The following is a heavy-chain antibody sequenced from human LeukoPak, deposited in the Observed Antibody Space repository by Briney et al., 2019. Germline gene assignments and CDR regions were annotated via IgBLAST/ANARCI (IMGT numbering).Heavy chain of an antibody. J-gene: IGHJ4*02. D-gene: IGHD2-2*01. CDR1: GGSISSSNW. Sequence: SGTLSLTCAVSGGSISSSNWWSWVRQPPGKGLEWIGEINHSGSTNYNPSLKSRVTISVDTSKNQFSLKLSSVTAADTAVYYCARHRAFVVVPAAMSRKNFDYWGQGTLVTVSS. CDR3: ARHRAFVVVPAAMSRKNFDY. V-gene: IGHV4-4*02. CDR2: INHSGST.